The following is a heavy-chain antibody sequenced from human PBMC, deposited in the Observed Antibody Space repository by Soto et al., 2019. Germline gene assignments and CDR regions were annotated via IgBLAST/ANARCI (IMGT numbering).Heavy chain of an antibody. CDR3: ASSPLGYCSGGSCYFLSWFDP. CDR1: GGSISSSNW. V-gene: IGHV4-4*02. CDR2: IYHSGST. Sequence: SETLSLTCAVSGGSISSSNWWSWVRQPPGKGLEWIGEIYHSGSTNYNPSLKSRVTISVDKSKNQFSLKLSSVTAADTAVYYCASSPLGYCSGGSCYFLSWFDPWGQGNLVTVS. D-gene: IGHD2-15*01. J-gene: IGHJ5*02.